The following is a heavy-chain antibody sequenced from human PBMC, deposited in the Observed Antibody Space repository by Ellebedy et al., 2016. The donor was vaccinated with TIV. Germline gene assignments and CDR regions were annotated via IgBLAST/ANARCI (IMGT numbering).Heavy chain of an antibody. V-gene: IGHV6-1*01. CDR1: VHSVSSSTAT. CDR2: TFYRSKWHN. D-gene: IGHD5-18*01. J-gene: IGHJ4*02. CDR3: ARGGYSGNLDY. Sequence: SQTLSLTCGISVHSVSSSTATWNWTRQSPSRGLEWLARTFYRSKWHNDYADSVKSRITINADTSKSQVSLQLKSVTPEDTAVYYCARGGYSGNLDYWGQGTLVTVSS.